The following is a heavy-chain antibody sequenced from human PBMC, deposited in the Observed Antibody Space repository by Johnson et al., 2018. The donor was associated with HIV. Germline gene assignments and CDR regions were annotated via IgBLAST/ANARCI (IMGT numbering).Heavy chain of an antibody. V-gene: IGHV3-NL1*01. CDR1: GFTFANYG. Sequence: QMQLVESGGGVVQPGESLRLSCAASGFTFANYGMHWVRQAPGKGLEWVSVLYSGGSTYYTDSVKGRFTISRDNSKNTLYLQMNSLRVDDTAMYYCAKADTMAGDAFDIWGQGTMVTVSS. CDR2: LYSGGST. J-gene: IGHJ3*02. CDR3: AKADTMAGDAFDI. D-gene: IGHD2-2*01.